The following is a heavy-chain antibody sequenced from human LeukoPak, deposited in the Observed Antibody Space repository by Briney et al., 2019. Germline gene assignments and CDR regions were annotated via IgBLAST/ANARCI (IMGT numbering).Heavy chain of an antibody. J-gene: IGHJ4*02. V-gene: IGHV4-61*01. D-gene: IGHD3-22*01. CDR2: IYYSGST. Sequence: SETLSLTCTVSGGSVSNGSYYWSWIRQPPGKGLEWIGYIYYSGSTNYNPSLKSRVTISVDTSKNQFSLKLSSVTAADTAVYYCAGSYDSSGYYYYWGQGTLVTVSS. CDR3: AGSYDSSGYYYY. CDR1: GGSVSNGSYY.